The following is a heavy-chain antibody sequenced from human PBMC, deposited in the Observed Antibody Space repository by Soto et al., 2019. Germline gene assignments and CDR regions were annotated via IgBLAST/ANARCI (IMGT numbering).Heavy chain of an antibody. V-gene: IGHV3-23*01. CDR3: AKDMQTYDDFWSGSQNYGMDV. CDR2: ISGSGGST. D-gene: IGHD3-3*01. J-gene: IGHJ6*02. Sequence: EVQLLESGGGLVQPGGSLRLSCAASGFTFSSYAMSWVRQAPGKGLEWVSAISGSGGSTYYADSVKGRFTISRDNSKNTLYLQMNSLRAEDTAVYYCAKDMQTYDDFWSGSQNYGMDVWGQGTTVTVSS. CDR1: GFTFSSYA.